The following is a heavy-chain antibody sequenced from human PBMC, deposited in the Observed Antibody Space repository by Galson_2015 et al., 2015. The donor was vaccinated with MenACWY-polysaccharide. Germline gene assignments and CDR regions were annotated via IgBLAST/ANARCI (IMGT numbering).Heavy chain of an antibody. V-gene: IGHV3-23*01. D-gene: IGHD6-13*01. Sequence: SLRLCCAVSGFSPSNYAMHWVRQAAGKGLEWVSELGVSGRTNYAASVKGRFTISRDNSKNTLFLQMNSLRAEDTAVYYCVKMGGQELANYYFNKWGQGTLVTVSS. CDR1: GFSPSNYA. J-gene: IGHJ4*02. CDR2: LGVSGRT. CDR3: VKMGGQELANYYFNK.